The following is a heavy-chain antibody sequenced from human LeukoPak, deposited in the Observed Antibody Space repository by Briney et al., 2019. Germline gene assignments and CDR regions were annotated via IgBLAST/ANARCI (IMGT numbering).Heavy chain of an antibody. CDR2: INPNSCGT. CDR3: ARDSNRYNWNERGTAY. J-gene: IGHJ4*02. V-gene: IGHV1-2*02. CDR1: GYTFTGYY. D-gene: IGHD1-1*01. Sequence: GASVKVSCKASGYTFTGYYMHCVRQAPGQGLEWMGWINPNSCGTNYAQRFQGRVTMTRDTSISTAYMELSRLRSADTAVYYCARDSNRYNWNERGTAYWGQGTLVTVSS.